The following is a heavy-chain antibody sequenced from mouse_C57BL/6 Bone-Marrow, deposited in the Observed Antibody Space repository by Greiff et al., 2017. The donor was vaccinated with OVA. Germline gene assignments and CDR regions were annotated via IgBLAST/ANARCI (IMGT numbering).Heavy chain of an antibody. D-gene: IGHD2-12*01. CDR1: GFTFSSYG. CDR3: AREKSYDRGYYYAMDY. CDR2: ISSGGSYT. Sequence: EVQRVESGGDLVKPGGSLKLSCAASGFTFSSYGMSWVRQTPDKRLEWVATISSGGSYTYYPDSVKGRFTISRDNAKNTLYLQMSSLKSEDTAMYYCAREKSYDRGYYYAMDYWGQGTSVTVSS. J-gene: IGHJ4*01. V-gene: IGHV5-6*01.